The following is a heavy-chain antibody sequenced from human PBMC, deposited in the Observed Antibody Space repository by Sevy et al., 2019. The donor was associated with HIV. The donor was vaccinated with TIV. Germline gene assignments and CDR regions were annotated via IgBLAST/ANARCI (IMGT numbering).Heavy chain of an antibody. Sequence: GGSLRLSCAASGFSLNSYGMSWVRQAPGKGLEWVANIKQDGSEKDYVDSVKGRFTISRDNARNLLYLQMNSLRAEDTALYYLVRAIAADGSFWGQGTLVTVSS. D-gene: IGHD6-13*01. J-gene: IGHJ4*02. CDR2: IKQDGSEK. CDR1: GFSLNSYG. V-gene: IGHV3-7*01. CDR3: VRAIAADGSF.